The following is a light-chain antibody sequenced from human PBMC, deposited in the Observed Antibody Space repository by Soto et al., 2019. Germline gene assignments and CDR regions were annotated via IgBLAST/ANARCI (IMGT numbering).Light chain of an antibody. J-gene: IGLJ1*01. CDR1: TSNIGRNS. CDR2: RVN. V-gene: IGLV1-47*01. CDR3: AAWDDILNAYV. Sequence: QSVLTQPPSASGTPGQRVSISCSGTTSNIGRNSVYWYQQLPGTAPKLLIYRVNQRPSGVPDRFSGSKFGTSASLAISGLRSEDEGDYYCAAWDDILNAYVFGSGTKVTV.